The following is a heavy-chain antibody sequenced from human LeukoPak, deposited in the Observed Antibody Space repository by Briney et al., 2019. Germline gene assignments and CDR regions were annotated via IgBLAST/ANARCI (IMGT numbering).Heavy chain of an antibody. CDR1: GGSISRYY. J-gene: IGHJ4*02. Sequence: SETLSLTCTVSGGSISRYYWSWIRQPPGKGLEWIGYKYYTGSTKYNPSLESRVTISVDTSKNQFSLKLSSVTAADTAVYYCASRSGYKNYFDYWGQGTLVTVSS. CDR2: KYYTGST. D-gene: IGHD3-3*01. CDR3: ASRSGYKNYFDY. V-gene: IGHV4-59*08.